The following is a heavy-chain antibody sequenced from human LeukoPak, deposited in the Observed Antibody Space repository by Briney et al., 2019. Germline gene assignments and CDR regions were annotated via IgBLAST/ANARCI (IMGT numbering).Heavy chain of an antibody. D-gene: IGHD1-26*01. J-gene: IGHJ4*02. CDR1: GGSISSSSHY. CDR2: FYYSGST. CDR3: ARLGGTYYGDFDS. Sequence: SETLSLTCTVSGGSISSSSHYWGWIRQPPGKGLEWIGSFYYSGSTYYNPSLKSRVTISLDTSKNQFSLRLSSVTAADTALYYCARLGGTYYGDFDSWGQGTLVTVSS. V-gene: IGHV4-39*01.